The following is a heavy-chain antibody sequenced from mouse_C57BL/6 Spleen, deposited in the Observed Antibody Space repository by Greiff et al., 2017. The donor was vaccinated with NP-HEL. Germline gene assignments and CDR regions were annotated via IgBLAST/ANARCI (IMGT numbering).Heavy chain of an antibody. CDR1: GYTFTSYW. V-gene: IGHV1-72*01. Sequence: QVQLQQPGAELVKPGASVKLSCKASGYTFTSYWMHWVKQRPGRGLEWIGRIDPNSGGTKYNEKFKSKATLTVDKPSSTAYMQLSSLTSEDSAVYYCARLDSTVDLLYYAMDYWGQGTSVTVSS. CDR2: IDPNSGGT. D-gene: IGHD1-1*01. J-gene: IGHJ4*01. CDR3: ARLDSTVDLLYYAMDY.